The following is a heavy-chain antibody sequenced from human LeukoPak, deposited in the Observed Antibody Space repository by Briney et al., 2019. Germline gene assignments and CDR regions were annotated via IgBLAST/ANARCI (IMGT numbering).Heavy chain of an antibody. CDR3: AKGRWLQFGWYFDL. CDR2: ISYDGSDK. V-gene: IGHV3-30*18. D-gene: IGHD5-24*01. Sequence: GGSLRLSCAASGFTFSSYGMHWVRQAPGKGLEWVAVISYDGSDKYYADSVKGRFTISRDNSKNTLYLQMNSLRAEDTAVYYCAKGRWLQFGWYFDLWGRGTLVTVSS. CDR1: GFTFSSYG. J-gene: IGHJ2*01.